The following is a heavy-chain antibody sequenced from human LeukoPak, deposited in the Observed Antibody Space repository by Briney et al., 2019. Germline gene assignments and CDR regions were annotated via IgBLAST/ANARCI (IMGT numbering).Heavy chain of an antibody. CDR3: AREVVVERIIDY. CDR2: ISAYNGNT. Sequence: ASVKVSCKASRYTFTSYGISWVRQAPGQGLEWMGWISAYNGNTNYAQKLQGRVTMTTDTSTSTAYMELRSLRSDDTAVYYYAREVVVERIIDYWGQGTLVTVSS. J-gene: IGHJ4*02. V-gene: IGHV1-18*01. D-gene: IGHD2-2*01. CDR1: RYTFTSYG.